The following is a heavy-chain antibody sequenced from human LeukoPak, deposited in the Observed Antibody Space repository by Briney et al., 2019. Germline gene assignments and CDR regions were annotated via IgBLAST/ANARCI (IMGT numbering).Heavy chain of an antibody. V-gene: IGHV4-34*11. CDR3: VRDGGNWDVDY. J-gene: IGHJ4*02. CDR2: IYSGGGT. D-gene: IGHD3-16*01. Sequence: SETLSLTCAVYGGSFSGYYWSWIRQPPGKELEWIGSIYSGGGTHYTPSLNSRLTISADTSKNQFSLNLRSVTAADTAVYFCVRDGGNWDVDYWGQGTLDTVSS. CDR1: GGSFSGYY.